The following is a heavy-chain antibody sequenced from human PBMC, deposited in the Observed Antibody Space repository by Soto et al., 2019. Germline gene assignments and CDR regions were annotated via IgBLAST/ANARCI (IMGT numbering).Heavy chain of an antibody. CDR3: AKTLRSTWPGDAFDI. Sequence: QVQLVESGGGVVQPGRSLRLSCAASGFTFSHYVMHWVRQAPGKGLEWVAVISYDGTNEDFADSVKGRFTISRDNSKNTLYLQMNSLRPEDTAMLYCAKTLRSTWPGDAFDIWGQGTMVTVSS. J-gene: IGHJ3*02. CDR2: ISYDGTNE. CDR1: GFTFSHYV. D-gene: IGHD6-13*01. V-gene: IGHV3-30*18.